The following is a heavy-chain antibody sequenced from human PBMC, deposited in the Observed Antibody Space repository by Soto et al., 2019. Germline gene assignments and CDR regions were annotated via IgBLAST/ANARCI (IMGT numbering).Heavy chain of an antibody. J-gene: IGHJ5*02. CDR3: DRDRPEYYYDSSVFHNWFEP. CDR2: ISAYNGNT. Sequence: GASVNFSFNASGYTFTSYVISWVRQAPGQVLDCIGWISAYNGNTNYAQKLQGRVTMTTDTSTRTAYMEMRSLRSDDTAVYYCDRDRPEYYYDSSVFHNWFEPWGQATLVNVSS. D-gene: IGHD3-22*01. V-gene: IGHV1-18*01. CDR1: GYTFTSYV.